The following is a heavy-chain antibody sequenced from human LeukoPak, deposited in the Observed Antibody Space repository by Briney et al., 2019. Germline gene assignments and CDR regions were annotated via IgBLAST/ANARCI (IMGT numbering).Heavy chain of an antibody. J-gene: IGHJ6*03. Sequence: ASVKVSCKVSGYTLTELSMHWVRQAPGKGLEWMGGFDPEDGETIYAQKFQGRVTMTEDTSTDTAYMELSSLRSEDTAVYYCAKGAGYDFWSGGYYYYMDVWGKGTTVTVSS. CDR2: FDPEDGET. V-gene: IGHV1-24*01. CDR1: GYTLTELS. CDR3: AKGAGYDFWSGGYYYYMDV. D-gene: IGHD3-3*01.